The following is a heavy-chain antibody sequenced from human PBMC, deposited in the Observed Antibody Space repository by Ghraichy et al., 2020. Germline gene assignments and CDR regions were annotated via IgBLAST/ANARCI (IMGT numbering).Heavy chain of an antibody. CDR1: GFNFNTYG. J-gene: IGHJ6*02. CDR3: AKGHHPYGDYGSMDV. Sequence: GSLRLSCAASGFNFNTYGMHWVRQAPGKGLEWVAYIRYDGSNKYYADSVKGRFTISRDNSKNTLYLQMNSLRAEDTAVYYCAKGHHPYGDYGSMDVWGQGTTVAVSS. CDR2: IRYDGSNK. D-gene: IGHD4-17*01. V-gene: IGHV3-30*02.